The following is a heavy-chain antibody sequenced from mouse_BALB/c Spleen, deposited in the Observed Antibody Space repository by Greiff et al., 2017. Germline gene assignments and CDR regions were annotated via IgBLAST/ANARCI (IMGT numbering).Heavy chain of an antibody. CDR1: GFSLTGYG. V-gene: IGHV2-6-7*01. CDR3: ARDSYYGNYGYAMDY. J-gene: IGHJ4*01. CDR2: IWGDGST. Sequence: VQRVESGPGLVAPSQSLSITCTVSGFSLTGYGVNWVRQPPGKGLEWLGMIWGDGSTDYNSALKSRLSISKDNSKSQVFLKMNSLQTDDTARYYCARDSYYGNYGYAMDYWGQGTSVTVSS. D-gene: IGHD2-1*01.